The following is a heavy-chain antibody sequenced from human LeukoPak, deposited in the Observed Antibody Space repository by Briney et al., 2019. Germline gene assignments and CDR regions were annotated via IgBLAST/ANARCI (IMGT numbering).Heavy chain of an antibody. V-gene: IGHV3-23*01. CDR1: GFTFSSYG. CDR3: AKVGWFGELLGWFDP. CDR2: ISGRSGST. J-gene: IGHJ5*02. D-gene: IGHD3-10*01. Sequence: GGSLRLSCAASGFTFSSYGMSWVRQAPGKGLEWVSAISGRSGSTYYADSVKGRFTISRDNSKNTLYLQMNSLRAEDTAVYYCAKVGWFGELLGWFDPWGQGTLVTVSS.